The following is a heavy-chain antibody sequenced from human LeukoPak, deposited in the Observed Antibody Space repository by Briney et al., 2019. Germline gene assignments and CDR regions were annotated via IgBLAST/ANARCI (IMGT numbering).Heavy chain of an antibody. CDR1: GFNFNDAW. CDR3: STSTRISGWFLRYFDS. D-gene: IGHD6-19*01. J-gene: IGHJ4*02. Sequence: GGSLRLSCAASGFNFNDAWMNWVRQIPGKGLQWIGRIKGKSEGGTTDYAAPVKGRFTISRDDSKNTLYLQMNSLKSEDTAVYYCSTSTRISGWFLRYFDSWGQGTLVTVSS. V-gene: IGHV3-15*01. CDR2: IKGKSEGGTT.